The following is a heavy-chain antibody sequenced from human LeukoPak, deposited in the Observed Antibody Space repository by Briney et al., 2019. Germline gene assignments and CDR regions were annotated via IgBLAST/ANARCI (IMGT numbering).Heavy chain of an antibody. CDR1: GGSISSYY. J-gene: IGHJ4*02. CDR3: ARVSYSGSYSAQFDY. Sequence: PSETLSLNCTVSGGSISSYYWSWIRQPAGKGLEWIGRIYTSGSTNYNPSLKSRVTMSVDTSKNQFSLKLSSVTAADTAVYYRARVSYSGSYSAQFDYWGQGTLVTVSS. D-gene: IGHD1-26*01. V-gene: IGHV4-4*07. CDR2: IYTSGST.